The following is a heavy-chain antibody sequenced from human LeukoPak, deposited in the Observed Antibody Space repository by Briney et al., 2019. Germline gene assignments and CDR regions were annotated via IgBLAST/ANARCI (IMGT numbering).Heavy chain of an antibody. CDR3: AKDRDHKSIVGATMAF. J-gene: IGHJ4*02. Sequence: QPGRSLRLSCAASGFTFSDYGMHWVRQAPGKGLEWAAAISYDGSDKYYADSVKGRLTISRDDSKKTLYLQMNSLRAEDTAVYYCAKDRDHKSIVGATMAFGGQGTLVTVSS. V-gene: IGHV3-30*18. CDR2: ISYDGSDK. CDR1: GFTFSDYG. D-gene: IGHD1-26*01.